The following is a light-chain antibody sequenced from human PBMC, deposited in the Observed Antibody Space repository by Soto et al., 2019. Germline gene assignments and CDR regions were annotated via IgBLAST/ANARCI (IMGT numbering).Light chain of an antibody. CDR1: QSISSW. J-gene: IGKJ1*01. CDR3: QHYNSYPWT. Sequence: DIQMTQSPSTLSASVGDRVIIACRASQSISSWLAWYQQKPGKAPKLLIYDASSLQSGVPSRFSGSGSGTEFTLTISSLQPDDFATYYCQHYNSYPWTFGQGTKVDI. V-gene: IGKV1-5*01. CDR2: DAS.